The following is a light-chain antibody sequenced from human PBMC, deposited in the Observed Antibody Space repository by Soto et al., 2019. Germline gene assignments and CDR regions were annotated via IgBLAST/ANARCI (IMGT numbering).Light chain of an antibody. J-gene: IGLJ1*01. V-gene: IGLV2-14*01. CDR1: SSDVGGYEF. CDR2: EVS. CDR3: NSHTISNTRV. Sequence: QSVLTQPASVSGSPGQSITISCTGTSSDVGGYEFVSWYQQHPGKAPKLMIYEVSNRPSGVSNRFSGSKSGYTASLTISGLLAEDEADYYCNSHTISNTRVFGTGTKVTVL.